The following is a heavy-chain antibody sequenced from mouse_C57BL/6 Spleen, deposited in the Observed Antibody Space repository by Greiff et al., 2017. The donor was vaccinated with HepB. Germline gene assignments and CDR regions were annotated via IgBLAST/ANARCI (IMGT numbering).Heavy chain of an antibody. V-gene: IGHV5-17*01. J-gene: IGHJ3*01. CDR1: GFTFSDYG. D-gene: IGHD1-1*01. CDR2: ISSGSSTI. CDR3: ARDLITTVVGRFAY. Sequence: EVQGVESGGGLVKPGGSLKLSCAASGFTFSDYGMHWVRQAPEKGLEWVAYISSGSSTIYYADTVKGRFTISRDNAKNTLFLQMTSLRSEDTAMYYCARDLITTVVGRFAYWGQGTLVTVSA.